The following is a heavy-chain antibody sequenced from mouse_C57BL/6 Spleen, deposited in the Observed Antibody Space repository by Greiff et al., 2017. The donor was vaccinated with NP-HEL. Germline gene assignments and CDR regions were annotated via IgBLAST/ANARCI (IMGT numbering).Heavy chain of an antibody. CDR2: IYPGSGST. D-gene: IGHD1-1*01. J-gene: IGHJ2*01. CDR1: GYTFTSYW. CDR3: ARLFTGFITTVVAP. Sequence: QVQLQQPGAELLKPGASVKMSCKASGYTFTSYWITWVKQRPGQGLEWIGDIYPGSGSTNYNEKFKSKATLTVDTSSSTAYMQLSSLTSEDSAVYYCARLFTGFITTVVAPWGQGTTLTVSS. V-gene: IGHV1-55*01.